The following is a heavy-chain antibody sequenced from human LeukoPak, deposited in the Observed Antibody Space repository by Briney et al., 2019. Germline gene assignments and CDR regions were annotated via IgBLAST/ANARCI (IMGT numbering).Heavy chain of an antibody. CDR3: ARTYGDYDDAFDV. V-gene: IGHV4-39*01. Sequence: SETLSLTCTVSGGSLSSSTYYWGWNRQPPGRGVEWIGSIYYSGSTYKNPSLKSRVTIFVDTSKNQFSLTLSSVTATDTAVYYCARTYGDYDDAFDVWGQGTMVTVSS. J-gene: IGHJ3*01. CDR1: GGSLSSSTYY. CDR2: IYYSGST. D-gene: IGHD4-17*01.